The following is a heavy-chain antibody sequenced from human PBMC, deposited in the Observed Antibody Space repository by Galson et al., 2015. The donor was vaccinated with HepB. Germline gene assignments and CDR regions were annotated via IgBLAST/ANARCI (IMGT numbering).Heavy chain of an antibody. Sequence: SLRLSCAGSGFTFGDYAMSWFRQAPGKGLEWVGFIRSNAYGGAREYAASVKGRFAISRDDSKSIAYLQLNNLKTEDTAMYYCARVMGQSTTDAFDVWGQGTLVTVSS. D-gene: IGHD1-26*01. CDR1: GFTFGDYA. J-gene: IGHJ3*01. V-gene: IGHV3-49*03. CDR3: ARVMGQSTTDAFDV. CDR2: IRSNAYGGAR.